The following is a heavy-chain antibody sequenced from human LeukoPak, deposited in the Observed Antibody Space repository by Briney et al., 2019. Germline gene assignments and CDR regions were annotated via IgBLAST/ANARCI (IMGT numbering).Heavy chain of an antibody. D-gene: IGHD3-22*01. V-gene: IGHV3-48*03. CDR2: ISSSGSTI. J-gene: IGHJ4*02. Sequence: GGSLRLSCAASGFTFSSYEMNWVCQAPGKGLEWVSYISSSGSTIYYADSVKGRFTISRDNAKNSLYLQMNSLRAEDTAVYYCAKGMDSSGYYFDYWGQGTLVTVSS. CDR3: AKGMDSSGYYFDY. CDR1: GFTFSSYE.